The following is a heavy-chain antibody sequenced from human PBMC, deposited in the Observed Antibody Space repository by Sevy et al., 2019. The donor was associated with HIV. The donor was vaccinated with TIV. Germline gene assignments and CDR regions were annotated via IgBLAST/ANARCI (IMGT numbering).Heavy chain of an antibody. CDR2: IRYDGSNK. CDR3: AKEEWLVRWGFYYYMDV. V-gene: IGHV3-30*02. CDR1: GFTFSSYG. D-gene: IGHD6-19*01. Sequence: GGSLRLSCAASGFTFSSYGMHWVRQAPGKGLEWVAFIRYDGSNKYYADCVKGRFTISRDNSKNTLYLQMNSLRAEDTAVYYCAKEEWLVRWGFYYYMDVWGKGTTVTVSS. J-gene: IGHJ6*03.